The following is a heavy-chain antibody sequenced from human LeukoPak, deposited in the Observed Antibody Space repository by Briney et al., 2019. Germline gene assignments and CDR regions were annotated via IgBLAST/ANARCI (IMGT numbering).Heavy chain of an antibody. J-gene: IGHJ4*02. CDR3: AKAVDYGGRFFDY. Sequence: GGSLRLSCAASGFTFSSYAMSWVRQAPGKGLEWVSAISGSSGSTYYADSVKGRFTISRDNSKNTLYLQMNSLRAEDTAVYCCAKAVDYGGRFFDYWGQGTLVTVSS. CDR2: ISGSSGST. V-gene: IGHV3-23*01. D-gene: IGHD4-17*01. CDR1: GFTFSSYA.